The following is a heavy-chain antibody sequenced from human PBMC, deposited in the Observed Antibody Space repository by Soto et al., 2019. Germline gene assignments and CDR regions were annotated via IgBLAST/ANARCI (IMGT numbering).Heavy chain of an antibody. Sequence: PGKGLEWIGYIYYSGSTYYNPSLKSRVTISEDTPKNQFSLKLTYVTAADTAVFFFQAEDGIRDVRSVSAFLLNRSSDL. J-gene: IGHJ2*01. CDR3: QAEDGIRDVRSVSAFLLNRSSDL. V-gene: IGHV4-30-4*02. D-gene: IGHD3-10*02. CDR2: IYYSGST.